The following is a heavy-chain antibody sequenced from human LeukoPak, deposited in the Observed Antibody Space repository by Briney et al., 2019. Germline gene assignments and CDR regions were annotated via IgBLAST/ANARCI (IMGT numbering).Heavy chain of an antibody. V-gene: IGHV3-30-3*01. CDR3: AREWTTYYYGSGSIYYYYYGMDV. Sequence: GGSLRLSCAASGFTFSSYAMHWVRQAPGKGLEWVAVISYDGSNKYYADSVKGRFTISRDNSKNTLYLQMNSLRAEDTAVYYCAREWTTYYYGSGSIYYYYYGMDVWGQGTTVTVSS. CDR1: GFTFSSYA. CDR2: ISYDGSNK. D-gene: IGHD3-10*01. J-gene: IGHJ6*02.